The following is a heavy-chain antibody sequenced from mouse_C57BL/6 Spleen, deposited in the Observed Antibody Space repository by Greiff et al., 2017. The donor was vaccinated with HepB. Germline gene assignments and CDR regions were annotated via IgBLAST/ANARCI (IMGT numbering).Heavy chain of an antibody. CDR2: FYPGSGSI. Sequence: VQLQESGAELVKPGASVKLSCKASGYTFTEYTIHWVKQRSGQGLEWIGWFYPGSGSIKYNEKFKDKATLTADKSSSTVYMELSRLTSEDSAVYFCARHEEAYYSNKFWFAYWGQGTLVTVSA. D-gene: IGHD2-5*01. CDR1: GYTFTEYT. V-gene: IGHV1-62-2*01. CDR3: ARHEEAYYSNKFWFAY. J-gene: IGHJ3*01.